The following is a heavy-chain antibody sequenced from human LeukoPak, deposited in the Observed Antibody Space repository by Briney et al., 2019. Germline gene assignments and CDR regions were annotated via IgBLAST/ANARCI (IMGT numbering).Heavy chain of an antibody. V-gene: IGHV3-23*01. CDR3: AKSRGSGLFDY. D-gene: IGHD3/OR15-3a*01. Sequence: GGSLRLSCAASGFTFSSYAMSWVRQAPGKGLEWVSGISGSGGSTYYADSVKGRFTISRDNSKNTLYLQMNSLRAEDTALYYCAKSRGSGLFDYWGQGTLVTVAS. CDR1: GFTFSSYA. J-gene: IGHJ4*02. CDR2: ISGSGGST.